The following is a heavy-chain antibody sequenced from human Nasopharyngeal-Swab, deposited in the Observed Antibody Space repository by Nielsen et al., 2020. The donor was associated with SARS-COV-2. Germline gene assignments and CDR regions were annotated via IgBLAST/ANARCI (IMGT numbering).Heavy chain of an antibody. J-gene: IGHJ4*02. CDR3: ARYPYCSGGSCYSIDY. CDR2: IKQDGSEK. V-gene: IGHV3-7*02. Sequence: VRQMPGKGLEWVANIKQDGSEKYYVDSVKGRFAISRDNAKNSLYLQMNSLRAEDTAVYYCARYPYCSGGSCYSIDYWGQGTLVTVSS. D-gene: IGHD2-15*01.